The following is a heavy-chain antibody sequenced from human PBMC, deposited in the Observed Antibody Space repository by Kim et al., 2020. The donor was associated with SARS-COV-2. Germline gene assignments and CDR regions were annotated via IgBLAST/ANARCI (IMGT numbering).Heavy chain of an antibody. Sequence: ASVKVSCKASGYTFTSYYMHWVRQAPGQGLEWMGIINPSGGSTSYAQKFQGRVTMTRDTSTSTVYMELSSLRSEDTAVYYCARGQPDTAMGYYYGMDVWGQGTTVTVSS. CDR2: INPSGGST. D-gene: IGHD5-18*01. J-gene: IGHJ6*02. V-gene: IGHV1-46*01. CDR1: GYTFTSYY. CDR3: ARGQPDTAMGYYYGMDV.